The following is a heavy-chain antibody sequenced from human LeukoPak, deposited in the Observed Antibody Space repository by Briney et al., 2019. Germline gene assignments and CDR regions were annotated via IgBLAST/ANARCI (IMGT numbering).Heavy chain of an antibody. D-gene: IGHD2-2*01. J-gene: IGHJ4*02. CDR3: ARERREQLLPPYTRSVTYFDY. V-gene: IGHV4-39*07. CDR1: GGSISSSSYY. Sequence: MTSETLSLTCTVSGGSISSSSYYWGWIRQPPGKGLEWIGSIYYSGSTYYNPSLKRRVTISIDTSKNQFSLKLSSVTAADTAVYYCARERREQLLPPYTRSVTYFDYWGQGTLVTVSS. CDR2: IYYSGST.